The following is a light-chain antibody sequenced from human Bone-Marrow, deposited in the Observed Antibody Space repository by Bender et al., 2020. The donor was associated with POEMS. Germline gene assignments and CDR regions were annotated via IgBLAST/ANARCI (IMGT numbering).Light chain of an antibody. J-gene: IGLJ3*02. Sequence: SYVLTQAPSVSVAPGQTATITCGGNSIGRKSVHWYQQKAGQAPVLVMSYDNDRPSGIPERFSGANSGSTATLTISRVEAGDEADYYCQVWDSSADYPVVFGGGTALTVL. CDR2: YDN. CDR3: QVWDSSADYPVV. CDR1: SIGRKS. V-gene: IGLV3-21*04.